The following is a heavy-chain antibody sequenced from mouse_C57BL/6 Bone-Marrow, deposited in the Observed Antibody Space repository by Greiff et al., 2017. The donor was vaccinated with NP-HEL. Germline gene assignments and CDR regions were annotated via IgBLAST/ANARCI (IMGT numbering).Heavy chain of an antibody. D-gene: IGHD1-1*01. CDR2: IDPENGDT. V-gene: IGHV14-4*01. Sequence: VQLQQSGAELVRPGASVKLSCTASGFNIKDDYMHWVKQRPEQGLEWIGWIDPENGDTEYASKFQGKATITADTSSKPAYLQLSSLTSEDTAVYYCTPYYYGSRGFDYWGQGTTLTVSS. CDR1: GFNIKDDY. CDR3: TPYYYGSRGFDY. J-gene: IGHJ2*01.